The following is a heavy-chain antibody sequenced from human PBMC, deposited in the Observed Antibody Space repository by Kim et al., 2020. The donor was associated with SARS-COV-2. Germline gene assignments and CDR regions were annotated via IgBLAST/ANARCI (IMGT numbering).Heavy chain of an antibody. CDR1: GFTFDDYA. Sequence: GGSLRLSCAASGFTFDDYAMHWVRQAPGKGLEWVSGISWNSGSIGYADSVKGRFTISRDNAKNSLYLQMNSLRAEDTALYYCAKGGIWGNIKDEYFQHWGQGTLVTVSS. D-gene: IGHD7-27*01. CDR2: ISWNSGSI. V-gene: IGHV3-9*01. CDR3: AKGGIWGNIKDEYFQH. J-gene: IGHJ1*01.